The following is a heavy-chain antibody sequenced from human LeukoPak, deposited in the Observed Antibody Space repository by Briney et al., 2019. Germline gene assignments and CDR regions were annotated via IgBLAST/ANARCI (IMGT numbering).Heavy chain of an antibody. J-gene: IGHJ3*02. D-gene: IGHD2-2*01. V-gene: IGHV4-39*01. CDR2: IYYSGST. CDR3: ARFRRYCSSTSCPRGAFDI. Sequence: PSETLSLTCTVSGGSISSSSYYWGWIRQPPGKGLEWIGSIYYSGSTYYNPSLKSRVTISVDTSKNQFSLKLSSVTAADTAVYYCARFRRYCSSTSCPRGAFDIWGQGTVVTVSS. CDR1: GGSISSSSYY.